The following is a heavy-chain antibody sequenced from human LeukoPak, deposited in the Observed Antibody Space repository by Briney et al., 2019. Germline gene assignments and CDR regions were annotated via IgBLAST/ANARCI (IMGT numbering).Heavy chain of an antibody. J-gene: IGHJ4*02. CDR3: ARDGPSVDYYGSGSYIDY. Sequence: GASVKVSCKASGGTFSSYAISWVRQAPGQGLEWMGRIIPILGIANYAQKFQGRVTITADKSTSTAYMELSSLRSEDTAVYYCARDGPSVDYYGSGSYIDYWGQGTLVTVSS. D-gene: IGHD3-10*01. CDR1: GGTFSSYA. V-gene: IGHV1-69*04. CDR2: IIPILGIA.